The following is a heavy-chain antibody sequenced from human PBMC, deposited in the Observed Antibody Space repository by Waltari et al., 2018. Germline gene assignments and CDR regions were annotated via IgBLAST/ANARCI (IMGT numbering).Heavy chain of an antibody. V-gene: IGHV4-34*01. CDR1: GGSFSGYY. J-gene: IGHJ4*02. Sequence: QVQLQQWGAGLLKPSETLSLTCAVYGGSFSGYYWSWIRPPPGKGLEWIGEINHSGSTNYNPSRKSRVTISVDTSKNQFSPKLSSVTAADTAVYYCARGGSYQLLLYLFDYWGQGTLVTVSS. CDR2: INHSGST. CDR3: ARGGSYQLLLYLFDY. D-gene: IGHD2-2*01.